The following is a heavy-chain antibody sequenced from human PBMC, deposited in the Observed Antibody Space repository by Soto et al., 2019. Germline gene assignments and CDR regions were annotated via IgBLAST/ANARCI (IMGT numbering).Heavy chain of an antibody. CDR3: ARQIRFLETKNWFDP. Sequence: SETLSLTCTVSGGSISSGGYCWSWIRQHPGKGLEWIGYIYYSGSTYYNPSLKSRVTISVDTSKNQFSLKLGSVTAADTAVYYCARQIRFLETKNWFDPWGQGTLVTVSS. V-gene: IGHV4-31*03. J-gene: IGHJ5*02. CDR2: IYYSGST. CDR1: GGSISSGGYC. D-gene: IGHD3-3*01.